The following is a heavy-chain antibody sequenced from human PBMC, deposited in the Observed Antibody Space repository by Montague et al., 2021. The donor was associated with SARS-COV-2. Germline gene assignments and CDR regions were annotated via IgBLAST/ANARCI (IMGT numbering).Heavy chain of an antibody. CDR1: GASISLNSHS. CDR2: VHNTGNS. CDR3: ARLPTGFPNWFDT. Sequence: SETLSLTCTVSGASISLNSHSWGWIRQPPGRGLEWITTVHNTGNSYHNSSLQSRVTISRDTSQRQVSLRLNSMTTADTAVYYCARLPTGFPNWFDTWGQGILVTVSS. D-gene: IGHD3-9*01. J-gene: IGHJ5*02. V-gene: IGHV4-39*01.